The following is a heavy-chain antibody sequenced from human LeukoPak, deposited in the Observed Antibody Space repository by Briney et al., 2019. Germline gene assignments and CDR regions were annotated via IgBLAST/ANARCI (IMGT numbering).Heavy chain of an antibody. CDR3: AAYRGYSGSLDY. CDR1: GGSISSYY. CDR2: IYTSGST. J-gene: IGHJ4*02. Sequence: SETLSLTCTVSGGSISSYYWSWIRQPPGKGLEWIGCIYTSGSTNYNPSLKSRVTISVDTSKNQFSLKLSSVTAADTAVYYCAAYRGYSGSLDYWGQGTLVTVSS. D-gene: IGHD1-26*01. V-gene: IGHV4-4*09.